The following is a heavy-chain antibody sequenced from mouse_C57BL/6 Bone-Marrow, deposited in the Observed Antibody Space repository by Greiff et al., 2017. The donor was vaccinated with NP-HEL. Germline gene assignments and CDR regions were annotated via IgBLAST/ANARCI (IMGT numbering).Heavy chain of an antibody. V-gene: IGHV1-15*01. J-gene: IGHJ3*01. CDR3: TRWDYSNSAWFAY. D-gene: IGHD2-5*01. Sequence: VQLQQSGAELVRPGASVTLSCKASGYTFTDYEMHWVKQTPVHGLEWIGAIDPDTGGTAYNQKFKGKAILTADKSSSTAYMDLRILTSEDSAVYYCTRWDYSNSAWFAYWGQGTLVTVSA. CDR1: GYTFTDYE. CDR2: IDPDTGGT.